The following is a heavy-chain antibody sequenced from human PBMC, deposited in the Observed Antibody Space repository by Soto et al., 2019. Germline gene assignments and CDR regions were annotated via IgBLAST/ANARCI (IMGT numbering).Heavy chain of an antibody. CDR1: GFSLSTTGVA. D-gene: IGHD6-13*01. V-gene: IGHV2-5*02. CDR3: ARESKKQQLVTPDY. Sequence: SGPTLVNPTQTLTLTCSFSGFSLSTTGVAVGWIRQPPGKALEWLALIYWDDDKRYSPSLKSRLTITKDTSKNQVVLTMTNMEPVDTATYFRARESKKQQLVTPDYLGQGTLVTVSS. CDR2: IYWDDDK. J-gene: IGHJ4*02.